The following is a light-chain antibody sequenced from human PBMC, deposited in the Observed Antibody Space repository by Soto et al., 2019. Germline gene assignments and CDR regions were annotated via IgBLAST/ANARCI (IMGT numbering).Light chain of an antibody. V-gene: IGLV1-40*01. CDR3: QSYDSSLSEV. CDR1: SSNIGAGYD. Sequence: QSVLTQPPAVSGAPGQRVTISCTGSSSNIGAGYDVHWYQQFPGTAPKLLIYGNSNRPSGVPDRFSGSKSGTSASLAITGLQAEDEADYYCQSYDSSLSEVFGTGTQLTVL. J-gene: IGLJ1*01. CDR2: GNS.